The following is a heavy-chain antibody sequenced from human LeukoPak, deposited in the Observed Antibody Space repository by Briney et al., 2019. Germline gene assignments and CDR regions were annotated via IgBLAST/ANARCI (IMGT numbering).Heavy chain of an antibody. J-gene: IGHJ3*02. V-gene: IGHV3-30*03. Sequence: PGGSLRLSCAASGFTFSSYGMHWVRQAPGKGLEWVAVISYDGSNKYYADSVKGRFTISRDNSKNTLYLQMNSLRAEDTAVYYCARVSDCSSTSCFAAFDIWGQGTMVTVSS. CDR2: ISYDGSNK. D-gene: IGHD2-2*01. CDR1: GFTFSSYG. CDR3: ARVSDCSSTSCFAAFDI.